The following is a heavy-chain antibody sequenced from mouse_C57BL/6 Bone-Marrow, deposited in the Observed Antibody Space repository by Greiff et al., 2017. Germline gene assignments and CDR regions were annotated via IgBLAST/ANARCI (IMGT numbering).Heavy chain of an antibody. V-gene: IGHV1-82*01. CDR2: IYPGDGDT. J-gene: IGHJ2*01. Sequence: QVQLQQSGPELVKPGASVKISCKASGYAFSSSWMNWVKQRPGKGLEWIGRIYPGDGDTNYNGKFKGKATLTAAKSSSTAYMQLSSLTSEDSAVYFCASASAYYSNLFDYWGQGTTLTVSS. CDR1: GYAFSSSW. D-gene: IGHD2-5*01. CDR3: ASASAYYSNLFDY.